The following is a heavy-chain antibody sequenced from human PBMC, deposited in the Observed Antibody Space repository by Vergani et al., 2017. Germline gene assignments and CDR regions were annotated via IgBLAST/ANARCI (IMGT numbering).Heavy chain of an antibody. Sequence: EVQLVESGGGLVKPGGSLRLSCAASGFTFSSYSMNWVRQAPGKGLEWVSSISSSSSYIYYADSVKGRLTISRDNAKNSLYLQMNSLRAEDTAVYYCARDTFGGVIDTPDYWGQGTLVTVSS. CDR1: GFTFSSYS. CDR2: ISSSSSYI. V-gene: IGHV3-21*01. J-gene: IGHJ4*02. D-gene: IGHD3-16*02. CDR3: ARDTFGGVIDTPDY.